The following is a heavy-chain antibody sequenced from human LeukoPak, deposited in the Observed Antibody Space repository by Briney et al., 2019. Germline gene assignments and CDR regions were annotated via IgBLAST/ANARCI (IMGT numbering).Heavy chain of an antibody. J-gene: IGHJ3*02. CDR3: ARDWYYYDSSGYHGGAFDI. D-gene: IGHD3-22*01. CDR2: IYSGGST. CDR1: GFTVSSNY. V-gene: IGHV3-53*01. Sequence: GGSLRLSCAASGFTVSSNYMNWVRQAPGKGLEWVSVIYSGGSTYYADSVKGRFTISRDNSKNTLYLQMNSLRAEDTAVYCCARDWYYYDSSGYHGGAFDIWGQGTMVTVSS.